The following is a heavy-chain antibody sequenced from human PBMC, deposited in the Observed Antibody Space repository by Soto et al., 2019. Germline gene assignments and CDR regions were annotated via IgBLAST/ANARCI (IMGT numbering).Heavy chain of an antibody. D-gene: IGHD4-17*01. Sequence: QVRLQESGPGLVKPSQTLSLTCTVSGGSISSGNYYWSWIRQHPGKGLEWIGYIYYSGSTYYNPSLKSRVTISVDTSKNQFSLKLSSVTAADTAVYYCARKATVTTCFDYWGQGTLVTVSS. J-gene: IGHJ4*02. CDR2: IYYSGST. CDR3: ARKATVTTCFDY. CDR1: GGSISSGNYY. V-gene: IGHV4-31*03.